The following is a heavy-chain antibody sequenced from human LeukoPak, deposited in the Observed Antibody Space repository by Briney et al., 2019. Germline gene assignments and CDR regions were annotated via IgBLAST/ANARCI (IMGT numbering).Heavy chain of an antibody. CDR2: IKSKTDGGTT. Sequence: AGGSLRLSCVVSGFTFRSAWMSWVRQAPGKGLEWVGRIKSKTDGGTTDYTGPVKGRFTITRDDSKNTLYLQMNSLKTEDTAVCYCLTHSTSSAPNYWSRGTLVTVSS. J-gene: IGHJ4*02. V-gene: IGHV3-15*01. D-gene: IGHD6-6*01. CDR1: GFTFRSAW. CDR3: LTHSTSSAPNY.